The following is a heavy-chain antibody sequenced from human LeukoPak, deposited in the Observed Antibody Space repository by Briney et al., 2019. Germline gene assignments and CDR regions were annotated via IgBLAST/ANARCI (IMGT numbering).Heavy chain of an antibody. CDR2: IYPDDSDI. D-gene: IGHD3-10*01. Sequence: GESLKVSCKGSGYRFNDYWIGWVRRMPGKGLQWMGIIYPDDSDIRYSPSFQGQVTISADKSIITAYLQWSSLKASDTAMYYCARHGRGSRSPNAFDFWGQGTMVTVSS. J-gene: IGHJ3*01. CDR1: GYRFNDYW. CDR3: ARHGRGSRSPNAFDF. V-gene: IGHV5-51*01.